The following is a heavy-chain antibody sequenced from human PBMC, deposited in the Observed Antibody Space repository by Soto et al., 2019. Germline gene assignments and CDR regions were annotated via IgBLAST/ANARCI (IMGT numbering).Heavy chain of an antibody. CDR2: IKQDGSEK. CDR1: GFTFSSYW. D-gene: IGHD3-3*01. CDR3: ARAYYDFWSGPPAYYMDV. J-gene: IGHJ6*03. V-gene: IGHV3-7*01. Sequence: RGSLRLSCAASGFTFSSYWMSWVRQAPGKGLEWVANIKQDGSEKYYVDSVKGRFTISRDNAKNSLYLQMNSLRAEDTAVYYCARAYYDFWSGPPAYYMDVWGKGTTVTVSS.